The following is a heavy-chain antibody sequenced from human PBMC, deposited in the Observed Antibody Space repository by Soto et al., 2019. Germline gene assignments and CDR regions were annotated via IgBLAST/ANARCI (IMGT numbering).Heavy chain of an antibody. CDR1: GFTFSDYA. CDR3: AKGGRQWLVTSDFNY. Sequence: VQLVESGGGVVQPGRSLRLSCAASGFTFSDYAMHWVRQAPGKGLEWVAVVSHDGRNTHYADSVKGRFTISRDSSKNTVSLEMTSLRAEYTAVYSCAKGGRQWLVTSDFNYWGQGARVTVSS. J-gene: IGHJ4*02. V-gene: IGHV3-30*18. D-gene: IGHD6-19*01. CDR2: VSHDGRNT.